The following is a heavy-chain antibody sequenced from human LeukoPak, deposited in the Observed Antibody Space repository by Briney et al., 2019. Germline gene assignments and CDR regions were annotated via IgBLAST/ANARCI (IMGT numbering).Heavy chain of an antibody. Sequence: GGSLRLSCAASGFTLSTYTMSWVRRSPPKGLEWVAATSSSDAGTYHADPVRGRFTISRDNSKNTLYLQRNSLRAEDTAVYYCAGGAVGVSSNSRGWFDPWGQGTLVTVSS. J-gene: IGHJ5*02. CDR3: AGGAVGVSSNSRGWFDP. CDR1: GFTLSTYT. V-gene: IGHV3-23*01. CDR2: TSSSDAGT. D-gene: IGHD2-15*01.